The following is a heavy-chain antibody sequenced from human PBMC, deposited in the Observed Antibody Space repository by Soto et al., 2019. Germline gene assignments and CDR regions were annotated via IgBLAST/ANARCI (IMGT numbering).Heavy chain of an antibody. CDR2: ISAYNGNT. CDR3: ARSAYYYDSSGSLLY. D-gene: IGHD3-22*01. Sequence: ASVNVSCKASGYTFTSYGISWMRQAAGQGLEWMGWISAYNGNTNYAQKLQGRVTMTTDTSTSTAYMELRSLRSDDTAVYYCARSAYYYDSSGSLLYWGQGTLVTVSS. CDR1: GYTFTSYG. J-gene: IGHJ4*02. V-gene: IGHV1-18*01.